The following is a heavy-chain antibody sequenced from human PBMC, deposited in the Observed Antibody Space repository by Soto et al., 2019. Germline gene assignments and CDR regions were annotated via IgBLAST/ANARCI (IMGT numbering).Heavy chain of an antibody. CDR1: GFTFNRHG. CDR3: VRTGLNPPNY. V-gene: IGHV3-7*01. J-gene: IGHJ4*01. CDR2: IKEDGSEK. Sequence: EVQLVESGGGLVQPGGSLRLSCAVSGFTFNRHGMSWVRQTPGKGLEWVAGIKEDGSEKSYVDSVKGRFTISRDNAKNLLVLQTTSLRVQHTAVYYCVRTGLNPPNYGRHGTLATFSS.